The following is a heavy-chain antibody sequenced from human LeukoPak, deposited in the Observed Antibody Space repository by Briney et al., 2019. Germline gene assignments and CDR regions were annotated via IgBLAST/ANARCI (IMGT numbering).Heavy chain of an antibody. J-gene: IGHJ4*02. CDR1: GFTFSSYV. V-gene: IGHV3-21*06. CDR3: TRDQEGSDY. Sequence: GGSLRLSCAASGFTFSSYVMSWGRQAPGKGLEWVSTINKNGGETYYADSVKGRFTISRDNAENLLYLQMNSPRAEDTAVYYCTRDQEGSDYWGQGTLVTVSS. CDR2: INKNGGET.